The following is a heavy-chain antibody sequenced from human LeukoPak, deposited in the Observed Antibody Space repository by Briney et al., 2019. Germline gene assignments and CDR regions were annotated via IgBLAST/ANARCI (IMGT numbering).Heavy chain of an antibody. CDR1: GGSFSGYY. CDR2: INHSGST. D-gene: IGHD3-3*01. Sequence: SETLSLTCAVYGGSFSGYYWNWIRQPPGKGLEWIGEINHSGSTNYNPSLKSRVTISVGTSKNHFSLKLSSVTAADTAVYYCARGGLTIYGVVIGLGFDYWGQGTLVTVSS. CDR3: ARGGLTIYGVVIGLGFDY. J-gene: IGHJ4*02. V-gene: IGHV4-34*01.